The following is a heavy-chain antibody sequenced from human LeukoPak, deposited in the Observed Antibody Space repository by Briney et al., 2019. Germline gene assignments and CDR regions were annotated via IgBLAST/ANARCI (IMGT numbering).Heavy chain of an antibody. Sequence: GGSLRLSCAAYGFTVSSNYMSWVRQAPGKGLEWVSVIYSGGSTYYADSVKGRFTISRHNSKNTLYLQMNSLRAEDTAVYYCAIAARHYFDYWGQGTLVTVSS. D-gene: IGHD6-6*01. CDR1: GFTVSSNY. CDR2: IYSGGST. V-gene: IGHV3-53*04. CDR3: AIAARHYFDY. J-gene: IGHJ4*02.